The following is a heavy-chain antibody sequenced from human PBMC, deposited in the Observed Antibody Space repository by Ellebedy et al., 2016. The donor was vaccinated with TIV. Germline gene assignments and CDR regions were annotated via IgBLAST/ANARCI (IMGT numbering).Heavy chain of an antibody. CDR1: GYTFTSYD. D-gene: IGHD6-19*01. V-gene: IGHV1-8*01. J-gene: IGHJ1*01. CDR3: ARGNVQWLVQAYYFQH. Sequence: AASVKVSCKASGYTFTSYDINWVRQATGQGLEWMGWMNPNSGNTGYAQKFQGRVTMTRNTSISTAYMELSSLRSEDTAVYYCARGNVQWLVQAYYFQHWGQGTLVTVSS. CDR2: MNPNSGNT.